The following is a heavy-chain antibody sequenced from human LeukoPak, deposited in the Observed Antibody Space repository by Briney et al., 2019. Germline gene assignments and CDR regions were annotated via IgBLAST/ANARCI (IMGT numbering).Heavy chain of an antibody. CDR2: SGGT. J-gene: IGHJ4*02. CDR3: ARAVGNTAMVTYGYFDY. V-gene: IGHV1-2*02. Sequence: SGGTNYAQKFQGRVTMTRDTSISTAYMELSRLRSDDTAVYYCARAVGNTAMVTYGYFDYWGQGTLVTVSS. D-gene: IGHD5-18*01.